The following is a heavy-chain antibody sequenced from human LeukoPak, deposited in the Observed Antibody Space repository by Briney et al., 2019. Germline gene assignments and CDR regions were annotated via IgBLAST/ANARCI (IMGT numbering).Heavy chain of an antibody. CDR2: MGPTGDT. D-gene: IGHD1-14*01. CDR3: AKATPYGTTWVGGFDL. CDR1: GFTFTKFA. Sequence: PGGSLRLSCAGSGFTFTKFAMTWVRQAPGKGLEWVSSMGPTGDTYYLDSVKGRFSLSRDVSKSTMSLHMSTLRVDDTAVYFCAKATPYGTTWVGGFDLWGQGTMVTVS. V-gene: IGHV3-23*01. J-gene: IGHJ3*01.